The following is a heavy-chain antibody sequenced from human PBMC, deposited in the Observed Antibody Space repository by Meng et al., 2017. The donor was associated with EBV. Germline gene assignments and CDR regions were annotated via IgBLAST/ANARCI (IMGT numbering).Heavy chain of an antibody. Sequence: HGQHVMSGAEVNKPGASAKVSCKASGQTFTSYAMHWVRQATGQRLEWMGWINAGNGNTKYSQKFQGRVTITRDTSASTAYMELSSLRSEDTAVYYCARSGATIFGVVIPTYYFDYWGQGTLVTVSS. CDR3: ARSGATIFGVVIPTYYFDY. CDR1: GQTFTSYA. V-gene: IGHV1-3*01. J-gene: IGHJ4*02. CDR2: INAGNGNT. D-gene: IGHD3-3*01.